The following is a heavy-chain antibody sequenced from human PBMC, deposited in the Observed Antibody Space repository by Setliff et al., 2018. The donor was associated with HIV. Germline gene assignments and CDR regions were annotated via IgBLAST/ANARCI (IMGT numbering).Heavy chain of an antibody. CDR3: ARHRVYNSGFDATSAPIDC. J-gene: IGHJ4*02. V-gene: IGHV5-51*01. CDR2: IYPGDSDT. CDR1: GYSFATYW. Sequence: PGESLKISCKGSGYSFATYWIGWVRQMPGKGLEWMGIIYPGDSDTRYSPSFQGQVTISADKSINTAYLQWSSLKASDTAMYYCARHRVYNSGFDATSAPIDCWGQGTLVTVSS. D-gene: IGHD1-1*01.